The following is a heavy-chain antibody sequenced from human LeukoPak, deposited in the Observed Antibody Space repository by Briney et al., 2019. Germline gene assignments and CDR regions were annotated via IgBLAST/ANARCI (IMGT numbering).Heavy chain of an antibody. Sequence: SGGSLRLSCAASGFTFSTYWMHWVRQVPGEGLVWVSYINGDGSSTDYADSVKGRFTISRDNAKNTLYLQMNSLRAEDTAIYYCTGLLDFWGQGTLVTVSS. V-gene: IGHV3-74*01. CDR1: GFTFSTYW. CDR3: TGLLDF. D-gene: IGHD7-27*01. J-gene: IGHJ4*02. CDR2: INGDGSST.